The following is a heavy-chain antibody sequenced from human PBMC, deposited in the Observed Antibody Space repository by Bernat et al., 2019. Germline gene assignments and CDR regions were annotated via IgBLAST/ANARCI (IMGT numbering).Heavy chain of an antibody. V-gene: IGHV3-23*01. CDR3: AKAYSGSKGYFDY. CDR1: GFTFSTYA. CDR2: ISGSGGST. J-gene: IGHJ4*02. Sequence: EVQLLESGGGLVQPGGSLRLSCVVSGFTFSTYAMSWVRQAPGKGLEWVSSISGSGGSTYYADSVKGRFTISRDNSKNTLYLQMNSLRAEDTAVYYCAKAYSGSKGYFDYWGQGTLVTVSS. D-gene: IGHD1-26*01.